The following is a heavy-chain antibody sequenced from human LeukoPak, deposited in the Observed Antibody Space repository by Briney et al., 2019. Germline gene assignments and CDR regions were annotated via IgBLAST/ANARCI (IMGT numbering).Heavy chain of an antibody. V-gene: IGHV3-53*01. CDR2: IYSGGST. Sequence: GGSLRLSCAASGFTVSSNYMSWVRQAPGKGLEWVSVIYSGGSTYYADSVKGRFTISRDNSKSTLYLQMNSLRAEDTAVYYCARVPRGYFDYWGQGTLVTVSS. CDR1: GFTVSSNY. J-gene: IGHJ4*02. CDR3: ARVPRGYFDY.